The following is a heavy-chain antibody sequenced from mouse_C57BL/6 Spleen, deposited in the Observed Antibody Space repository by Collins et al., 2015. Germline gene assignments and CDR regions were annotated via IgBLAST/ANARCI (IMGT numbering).Heavy chain of an antibody. D-gene: IGHD1-1*01. V-gene: IGHV1-15*01. CDR1: GYTFTDYE. CDR2: IDPETVIT. CDR3: TRSEVYYYGRSPYYFDY. J-gene: IGHJ2*01. Sequence: QVQLQQSGAELVRPGASVTLSCKASGYTFTDYEIHWVKQTPVHGLEWIGAIDPETVITAYNQKFKGKAILTAGKSSSTAYMELRSLTSEDSAVYHCTRSEVYYYGRSPYYFDYWGQGTTLTVYS.